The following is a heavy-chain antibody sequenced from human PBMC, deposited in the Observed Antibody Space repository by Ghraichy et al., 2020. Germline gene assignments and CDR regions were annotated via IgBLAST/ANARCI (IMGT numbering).Heavy chain of an antibody. D-gene: IGHD5-12*01. J-gene: IGHJ4*02. CDR2: ISGSGGST. CDR1: GFTFSSYA. CDR3: AKELQRPNDSGYDLDNSHFDY. V-gene: IGHV3-23*01. Sequence: GSLRLSCAASGFTFSSYAMSWVRQAPGKGLEWVSAISGSGGSTYYADSVKGRFTISRDNSKNTLYLQMNSLRAEDTAVYYCAKELQRPNDSGYDLDNSHFDYWGQGTLVTVSS.